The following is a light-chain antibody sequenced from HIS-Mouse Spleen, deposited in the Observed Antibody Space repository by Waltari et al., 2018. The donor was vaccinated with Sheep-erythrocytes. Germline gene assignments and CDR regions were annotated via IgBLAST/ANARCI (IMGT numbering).Light chain of an antibody. CDR2: SNN. Sequence: QSALTQPASVSGSPGQSITISCSGSSSNIGSNTVNGYQQLPGTAPQLLIYSNNPRPSGVPDRFSGSKSGTSASLAISGLQSEDEADYYCQSYDSSLSGSKVFGGGTKLTVL. J-gene: IGLJ2*01. CDR1: SSNIGSNT. V-gene: IGLV1-44*01. CDR3: QSYDSSLSGSKV.